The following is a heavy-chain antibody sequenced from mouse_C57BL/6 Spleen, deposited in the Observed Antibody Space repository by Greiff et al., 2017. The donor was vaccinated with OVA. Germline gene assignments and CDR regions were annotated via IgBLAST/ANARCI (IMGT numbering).Heavy chain of an antibody. CDR1: GFSLTSYG. J-gene: IGHJ1*03. D-gene: IGHD2-4*01. Sequence: VMLVESGPGLVQPSQSLSITCTVSGFSLTSYGVHWVRQSPGKGLEWLGVIWRGGSTDYNAAFMSRLSITKDNSKSQVFFKMNSLQADDTAIYYCAKGSYDYDRYFDVWGTGTTVTVSS. V-gene: IGHV2-5*01. CDR2: IWRGGST. CDR3: AKGSYDYDRYFDV.